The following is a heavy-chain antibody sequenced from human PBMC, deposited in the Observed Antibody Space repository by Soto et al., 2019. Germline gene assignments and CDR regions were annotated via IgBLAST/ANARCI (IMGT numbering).Heavy chain of an antibody. J-gene: IGHJ6*02. V-gene: IGHV5-51*01. CDR2: IYPGDSDT. Sequence: GESLKISCKGSGYSFTSYLIGWVRQMPGKGLEWMGIIYPGDSDTRYSPSFQGQVTISADKSISTAYLQWSSLKASDTAMYYCAITPCSGGSCYSGYYYYGMDVWGQGTTVTVSS. CDR1: GYSFTSYL. D-gene: IGHD2-15*01. CDR3: AITPCSGGSCYSGYYYYGMDV.